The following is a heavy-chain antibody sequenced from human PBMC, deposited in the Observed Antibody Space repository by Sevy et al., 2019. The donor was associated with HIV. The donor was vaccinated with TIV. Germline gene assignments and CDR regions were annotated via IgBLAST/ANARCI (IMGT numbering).Heavy chain of an antibody. D-gene: IGHD3-22*01. Sequence: SETLSLTCTVSGGSISSGDYYWSWIRQPPGKGLEWIGYIYYSGSTYYNPSLKSRVTVSVDTSKNQFSLKLSSVTAADTAVYYCARGYYDSSGYYYHNSYYFDYWGQGTLVTVSS. CDR3: ARGYYDSSGYYYHNSYYFDY. CDR1: GGSISSGDYY. V-gene: IGHV4-30-4*01. J-gene: IGHJ4*02. CDR2: IYYSGST.